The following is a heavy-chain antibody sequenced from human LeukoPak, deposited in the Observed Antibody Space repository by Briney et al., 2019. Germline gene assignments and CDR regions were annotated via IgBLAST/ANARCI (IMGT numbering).Heavy chain of an antibody. CDR3: ARLTPYSGSPLGDY. CDR2: IYTSGST. J-gene: IGHJ4*02. D-gene: IGHD1-26*01. CDR1: GGSISSYY. V-gene: IGHV4-4*07. Sequence: SETLSLTCTVSGGSISSYYWSWIRQPAGKGLEWIGRIYTSGSTNYNPSLKSRVTMSVDTSKNQFSLKLSSVTAADTAVHYCARLTPYSGSPLGDYWGQGTLVTVSS.